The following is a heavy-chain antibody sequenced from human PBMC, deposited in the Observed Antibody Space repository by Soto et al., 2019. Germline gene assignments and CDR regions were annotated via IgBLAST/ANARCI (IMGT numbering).Heavy chain of an antibody. V-gene: IGHV3-23*01. D-gene: IGHD2-21*02. J-gene: IGHJ4*02. CDR1: GFSFSNYA. CDR3: AKRLTNGDEGQ. Sequence: EVQLLESGGDFVQPGGSLRLSCAASGFSFSNYAMLWVRQAPGKGLESISAISAAGVSTYYADSVQGRFTISRDNSKNTLYLQMNSLRGEDTAIYYCAKRLTNGDEGQWGQGTLVTVSS. CDR2: ISAAGVST.